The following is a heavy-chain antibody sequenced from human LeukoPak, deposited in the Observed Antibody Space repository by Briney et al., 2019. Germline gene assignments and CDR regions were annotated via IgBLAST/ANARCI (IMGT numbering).Heavy chain of an antibody. CDR1: GYSFTSYY. J-gene: IGHJ4*02. CDR3: ARDRGSSWYVDY. Sequence: GASVKVSCKPSGYSFTSYYIHWVRQAPGQGLEWMGWINPSSDGTEYAQKFQGRVTMTGDTSISTAYMESSRLRSDDTAVYYCARDRGSSWYVDYWGQGTLVTVSS. CDR2: INPSSDGT. V-gene: IGHV1-2*02. D-gene: IGHD6-13*01.